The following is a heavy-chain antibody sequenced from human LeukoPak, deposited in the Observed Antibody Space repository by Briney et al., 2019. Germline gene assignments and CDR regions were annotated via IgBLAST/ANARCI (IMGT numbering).Heavy chain of an antibody. CDR2: MNPNSGNT. D-gene: IGHD6-6*01. CDR1: GYTFTSYD. Sequence: ASVTVSCKASGYTFTSYDINWVRHATGQGLEWMGWMNPNSGNTGYAQKIQGRVTMTRNTSISTAYMELSSLRSEDTAVYYCARGVIAARHHMGYWGQGTLVTVSS. J-gene: IGHJ4*02. CDR3: ARGVIAARHHMGY. V-gene: IGHV1-8*01.